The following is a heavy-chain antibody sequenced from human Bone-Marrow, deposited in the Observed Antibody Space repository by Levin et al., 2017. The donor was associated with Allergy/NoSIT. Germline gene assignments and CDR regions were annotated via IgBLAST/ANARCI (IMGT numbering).Heavy chain of an antibody. Sequence: PGGSLRLSCAGSGFTFSRYAMHWVRQAPGKGLDWVALISYHGRNVFYGDSVKGRFTISRDNSKNTLYLQMNSLRTEDTAVYYCARDINMDDNSGWYFDDWGQGTLVTVSS. D-gene: IGHD6-19*01. V-gene: IGHV3-30-3*01. J-gene: IGHJ4*02. CDR2: ISYHGRNV. CDR1: GFTFSRYA. CDR3: ARDINMDDNSGWYFDD.